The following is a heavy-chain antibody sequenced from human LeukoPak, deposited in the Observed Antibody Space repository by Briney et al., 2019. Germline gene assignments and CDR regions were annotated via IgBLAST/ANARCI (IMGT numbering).Heavy chain of an antibody. CDR3: ARELQYYYDS. CDR1: GGSFSGYY. V-gene: IGHV4-34*01. Sequence: SETLSLTCAVYGGSFSGYYWSWIRQPPGKGLEWIGEINHSGSTNYNPSLKSRVTISVDTSKNQFSLKLSSVTAADTAVYYCARELQYYYDSWGQGALVTVSS. CDR2: INHSGST. J-gene: IGHJ4*02. D-gene: IGHD3-22*01.